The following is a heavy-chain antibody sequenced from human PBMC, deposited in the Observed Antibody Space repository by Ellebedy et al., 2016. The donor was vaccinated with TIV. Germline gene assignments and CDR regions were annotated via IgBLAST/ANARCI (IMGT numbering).Heavy chain of an antibody. CDR3: ARENWYNDY. D-gene: IGHD1/OR15-1a*01. CDR2: ISWNSGTI. V-gene: IGHV3-9*01. Sequence: GGSLRLSCAASGFTFDDYAMHWVRQPPGKGLEWVSTISWNSGTIGYADSVKGRFTISRDNAKSSLYLQINNLRVEDTAVYYCARENWYNDYWGQGTLVTVSS. J-gene: IGHJ4*02. CDR1: GFTFDDYA.